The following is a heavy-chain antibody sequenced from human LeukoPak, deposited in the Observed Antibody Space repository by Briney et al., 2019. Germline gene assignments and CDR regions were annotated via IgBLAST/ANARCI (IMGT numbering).Heavy chain of an antibody. CDR2: IYYSGST. CDR3: ARGSYYGVAFDI. Sequence: SETLSLTCTVSGGSISSSSYYWGWIRQPPGKGLEWIGSIYYSGSTYYNPSLKSRVTISVDTSKNQFSLKLSSVTAADTAVYYCARGSYYGVAFDIWGQGTMVTVSS. CDR1: GGSISSSSYY. J-gene: IGHJ3*02. V-gene: IGHV4-39*07. D-gene: IGHD1-26*01.